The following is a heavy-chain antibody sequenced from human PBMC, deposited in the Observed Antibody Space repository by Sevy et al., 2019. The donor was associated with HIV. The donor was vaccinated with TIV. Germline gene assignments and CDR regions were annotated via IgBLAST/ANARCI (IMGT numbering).Heavy chain of an antibody. CDR1: GFTFSSYG. CDR2: ISYDGSNK. J-gene: IGHJ4*02. V-gene: IGHV3-30*18. Sequence: GGSLRLSCAASGFTFSSYGMHWVRQAPGKGLEWVAVISYDGSNKYYADSVKGRFTISRDNSKNTLYLQMNSLRAEDTAVYYCAKGRRGSYYFDYWGQGTLVTVS. D-gene: IGHD3-16*01. CDR3: AKGRRGSYYFDY.